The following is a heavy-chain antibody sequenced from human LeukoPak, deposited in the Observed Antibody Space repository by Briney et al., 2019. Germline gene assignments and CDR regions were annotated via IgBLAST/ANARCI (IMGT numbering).Heavy chain of an antibody. CDR2: ISGSGGST. CDR1: GFTFSSYG. CDR3: ARGRGLPGPLDY. D-gene: IGHD3-10*01. Sequence: SEGTLRLSCAASGFTFSSYGMSWVRQAPGKGLEWVSAISGSGGSTYYADSVKGRFTISRDNSKNTLYLQMNSLRAEDTAVYYCARGRGLPGPLDYWGQGTLVTVSS. V-gene: IGHV3-23*01. J-gene: IGHJ4*02.